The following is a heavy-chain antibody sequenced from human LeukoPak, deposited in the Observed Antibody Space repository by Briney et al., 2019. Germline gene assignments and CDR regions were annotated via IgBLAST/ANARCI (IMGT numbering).Heavy chain of an antibody. CDR1: GGSISSSY. J-gene: IGHJ4*02. CDR2: IYYTGST. V-gene: IGHV4-59*08. Sequence: SETLSLTCTVSGGSISSSYWSWIRQPPGKGLEWIGYIYYTGSTTYNPSLKSRVTISVDTSKNQFSLRLSSVTAADTAVYYCARLHSTHSSNSWGQGTLVTVSS. D-gene: IGHD6-13*01. CDR3: ARLHSTHSSNS.